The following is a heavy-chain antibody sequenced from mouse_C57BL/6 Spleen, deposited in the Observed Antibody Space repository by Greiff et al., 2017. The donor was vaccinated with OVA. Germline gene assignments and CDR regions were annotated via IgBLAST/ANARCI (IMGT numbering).Heavy chain of an antibody. V-gene: IGHV1-82*01. CDR2: IYPGDGDS. D-gene: IGHD2-4*01. CDR1: GYAFSSSW. CDR3: AREDYEGRFAD. Sequence: QVQLQQSGPELVKPGASVKISCKASGYAFSSSWMNWVKQRPGKGLEWIGRIYPGDGDSNYNGKFKGKATLTADKSSSTAYMQLSSLTSEDSAVYFCAREDYEGRFADWGQGTLVTVSA. J-gene: IGHJ3*01.